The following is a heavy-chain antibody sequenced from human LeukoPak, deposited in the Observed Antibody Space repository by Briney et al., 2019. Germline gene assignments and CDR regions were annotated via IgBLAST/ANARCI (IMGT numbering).Heavy chain of an antibody. D-gene: IGHD6-13*01. Sequence: PGGSLRLSCAASGFTFSSYAMHWVRQAPGKGLECVAVISYDGSNKYYADSVKGRFTISRDNSKNTLYLQMNSLRAEDTAVYYCAREPRSSSPYYYYYYGMDIWGQGTTVTVSS. CDR1: GFTFSSYA. CDR2: ISYDGSNK. CDR3: AREPRSSSPYYYYYYGMDI. V-gene: IGHV3-30-3*01. J-gene: IGHJ6*02.